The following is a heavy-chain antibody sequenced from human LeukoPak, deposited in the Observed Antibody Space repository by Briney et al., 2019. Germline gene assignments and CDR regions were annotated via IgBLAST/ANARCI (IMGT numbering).Heavy chain of an antibody. CDR1: GFTVTSNY. V-gene: IGHV3-53*01. Sequence: GGSLRLSCTASGFTVTSNYLSWVRQAPGKGLEWVSVVYIDGTTYYADSVKGRFTISRDNSKNNLYLQMNNLRCEDTAVYYCARVASSSWYEFAYWGQGTLVTVSS. J-gene: IGHJ4*02. CDR2: VYIDGTT. CDR3: ARVASSSWYEFAY. D-gene: IGHD6-13*01.